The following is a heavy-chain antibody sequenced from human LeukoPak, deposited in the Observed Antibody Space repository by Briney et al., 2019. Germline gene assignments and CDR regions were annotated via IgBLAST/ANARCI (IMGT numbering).Heavy chain of an antibody. CDR2: IYYSGSN. Sequence: SETLSLTCTVSAGSISSYYWRWLRPPPGKGLEWIAYIYYSGSNNSNTSLKSRVTISVDTSKNQFSLKLSSVTAADTAVYYCARQLKYCSGGSCYSRDNNYYYYMDVWGRGNTVTVSS. CDR1: AGSISSYY. D-gene: IGHD2-15*01. CDR3: ARQLKYCSGGSCYSRDNNYYYYMDV. J-gene: IGHJ6*03. V-gene: IGHV4-59*08.